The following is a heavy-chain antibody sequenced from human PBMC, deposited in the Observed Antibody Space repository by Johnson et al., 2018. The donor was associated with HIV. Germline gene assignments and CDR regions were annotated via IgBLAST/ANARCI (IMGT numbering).Heavy chain of an antibody. CDR2: ISWNSGSI. V-gene: IGHV3-9*01. J-gene: IGHJ3*02. D-gene: IGHD5-18*01. Sequence: VESGGGLVQPGRSLRLSCAASGFTFDDYAMHWVRQAPGKGLEWVSGISWNSGSIGYADSVKGRFTISSDNAKNSLYLQMNSLRAEDTALYYCAKDKVAWEAMVGGGAFDIWGQGTMVTVSS. CDR1: GFTFDDYA. CDR3: AKDKVAWEAMVGGGAFDI.